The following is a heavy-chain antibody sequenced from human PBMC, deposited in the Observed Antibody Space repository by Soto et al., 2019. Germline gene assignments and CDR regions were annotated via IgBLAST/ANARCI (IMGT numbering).Heavy chain of an antibody. Sequence: ASVKVSCKASGYTFTSCAMHWVRQAPGQRLEWMGWINAGNGNTKYSQKFQGRVTITRDTSASTAYMELSSLRSEDTAVYYCARGESPGAFRRGTPLDYWGQGTLVTVSS. CDR1: GYTFTSCA. D-gene: IGHD1-7*01. CDR3: ARGESPGAFRRGTPLDY. V-gene: IGHV1-3*01. CDR2: INAGNGNT. J-gene: IGHJ4*02.